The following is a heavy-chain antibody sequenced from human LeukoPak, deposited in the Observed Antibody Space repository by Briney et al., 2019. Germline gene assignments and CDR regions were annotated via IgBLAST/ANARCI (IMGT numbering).Heavy chain of an antibody. J-gene: IGHJ4*02. V-gene: IGHV4-38-2*01. D-gene: IGHD6-19*01. CDR1: GYSISSGYY. CDR3: YIFGYSSGWGIDY. Sequence: PSETLSLTCAVSGYSISSGYYWGWIRQPPGKGLEWIGSIYHSGSTYYNPSLKGRVTISVDTSKNQFSLKLSSVTAADTAVYYCYIFGYSSGWGIDYWGRGTLVSVSS. CDR2: IYHSGST.